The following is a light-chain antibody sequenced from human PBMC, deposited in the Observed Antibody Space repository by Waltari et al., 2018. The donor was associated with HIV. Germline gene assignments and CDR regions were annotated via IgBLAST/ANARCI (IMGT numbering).Light chain of an antibody. Sequence: EIVMTQSTATLSVSPGERATLSCRASQSVSSNLDWYQQKPGQAPRLLIYRASTRATGIPARFSGSVSRTEFTLTISSLQSEDFAVYYCQQYNDWPPITFGQGTRLEIK. V-gene: IGKV3-15*01. CDR2: RAS. CDR1: QSVSSN. J-gene: IGKJ5*01. CDR3: QQYNDWPPIT.